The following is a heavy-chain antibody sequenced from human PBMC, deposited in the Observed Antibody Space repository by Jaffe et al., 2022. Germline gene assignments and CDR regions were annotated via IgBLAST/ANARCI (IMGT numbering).Heavy chain of an antibody. V-gene: IGHV3-72*01. J-gene: IGHJ4*02. CDR2: IRTNAKSYST. Sequence: EVQVVESGGNLVQPGGSLRLSCATSGFSFSDHYMDWVRQAPGKGLEWVGRIRTNAKSYSTDYAASVKGRFIISRDDSKSSMYLQMNSLKSEDTAVYFCVRDGMSGGDLDHWGQGTLVTVSS. CDR3: VRDGMSGGDLDH. CDR1: GFSFSDHY. D-gene: IGHD3-16*01.